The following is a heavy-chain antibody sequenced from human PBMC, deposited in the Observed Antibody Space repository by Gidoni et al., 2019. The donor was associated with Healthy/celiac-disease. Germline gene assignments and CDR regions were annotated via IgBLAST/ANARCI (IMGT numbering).Heavy chain of an antibody. D-gene: IGHD3-16*01. Sequence: QVQLVQSGAEVKKPGASVKVSCKASGYNFPGYYLHWVLQAPGQGLEWMGWINPNSGGTNYAQKFQGRVTMTRDTSISTVYMELSRLKSDDTGVYYCARDHLFVYADRVDTWFDPWGQGTLVTVSS. CDR3: ARDHLFVYADRVDTWFDP. J-gene: IGHJ5*02. CDR1: GYNFPGYY. CDR2: INPNSGGT. V-gene: IGHV1-2*02.